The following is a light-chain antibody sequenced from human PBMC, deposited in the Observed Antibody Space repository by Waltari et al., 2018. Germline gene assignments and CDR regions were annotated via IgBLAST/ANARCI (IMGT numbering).Light chain of an antibody. CDR2: WAS. CDR1: QSVLYSSNNKNY. CDR3: HQYYSTPFT. Sequence: DIVMTQSPDSLAVALGERATINCKSGQSVLYSSNNKNYLAWYQQKPGQPPKLLIYWASTRESGVPDRFSGSESGTDFTLTISSLQAEDVAVYYCHQYYSTPFTFGPGTKVDIK. J-gene: IGKJ3*01. V-gene: IGKV4-1*01.